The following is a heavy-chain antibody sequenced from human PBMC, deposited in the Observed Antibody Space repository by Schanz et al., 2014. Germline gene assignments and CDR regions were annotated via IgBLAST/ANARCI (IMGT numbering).Heavy chain of an antibody. CDR2: TSNDGSFT. J-gene: IGHJ4*02. CDR3: VRDTDYHFDY. D-gene: IGHD4-17*01. CDR1: GFIFSTYN. Sequence: EVQLVESGGGLVQPGGSLRLSCAASGFIFSTYNMNWVRQAPGKGLVWVSRTSNDGSFTTFADSVKGRFTISRDNAKNTLYLQMNSLRAEDTAVYYCVRDTDYHFDYWGQGTLVTVSS. V-gene: IGHV3-74*01.